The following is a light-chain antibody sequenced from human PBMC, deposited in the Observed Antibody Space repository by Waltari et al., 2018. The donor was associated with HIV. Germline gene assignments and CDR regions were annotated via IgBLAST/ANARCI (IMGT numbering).Light chain of an antibody. CDR1: QTVSRF. CDR3: QQSNSRPWT. CDR2: EAS. V-gene: IGKV1-39*01. Sequence: DIEMTQSPSSLSASVVDRVTITCRASQTVSRFLKWYQQKPGKAPKLLIYEASTLQSGVPSRFSGSGSGTDFTLSISSLQPEDFATYYCQQSNSRPWTFGPGTKVDIK. J-gene: IGKJ1*01.